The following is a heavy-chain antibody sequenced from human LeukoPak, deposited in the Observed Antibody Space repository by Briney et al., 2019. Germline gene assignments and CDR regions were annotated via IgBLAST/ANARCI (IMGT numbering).Heavy chain of an antibody. CDR2: IYYSGST. D-gene: IGHD1-26*01. V-gene: IGHV4-39*01. CDR3: ARHPSGSYGRYFDC. Sequence: PSGTLSLTCTVSGGSISSSSYYWGWIRQPPGKGLEWTGRIYYSGSTYYNPSLKSRVTISVDTSKNQFSLKLSSVTAADRAVYYCARHPSGSYGRYFDCWGEGTLVTVCS. CDR1: GGSISSSSYY. J-gene: IGHJ4*02.